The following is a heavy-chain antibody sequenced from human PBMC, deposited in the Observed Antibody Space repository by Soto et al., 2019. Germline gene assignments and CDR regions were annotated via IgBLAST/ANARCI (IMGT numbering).Heavy chain of an antibody. D-gene: IGHD2-2*01. Sequence: QVQLVESGGGVVQPGRSLRLSCAASGFTFSSYGMHWVRQAPGKGLEWVAVISYDGSNKYYADSVKGRFTISRDNSKNTLYLQMNSLRAEDTAVYYCEKEADVLVPAAMAYYYYYGMDVWGQGTTVTVSS. V-gene: IGHV3-30*18. CDR1: GFTFSSYG. J-gene: IGHJ6*02. CDR3: EKEADVLVPAAMAYYYYYGMDV. CDR2: ISYDGSNK.